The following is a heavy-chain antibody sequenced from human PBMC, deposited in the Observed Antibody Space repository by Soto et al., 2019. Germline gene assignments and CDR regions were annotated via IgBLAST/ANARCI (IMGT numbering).Heavy chain of an antibody. V-gene: IGHV4-39*01. D-gene: IGHD2-21*01. J-gene: IGHJ5*02. CDR2: IHYSGTS. CDR1: GDSISSSSQY. Sequence: TSETLSLTCSVSGDSISSSSQYWGWIRQPPGKGLEWIGSIHYSGTSHYNPSLKSRVTIFVDTSKNQLSLKLSSVTAADTAVYYCARHWIAGSSIPWGQGTLVTVSS. CDR3: ARHWIAGSSIP.